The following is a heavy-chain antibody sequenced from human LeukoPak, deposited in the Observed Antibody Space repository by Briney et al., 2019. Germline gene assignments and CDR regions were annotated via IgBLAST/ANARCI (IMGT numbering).Heavy chain of an antibody. J-gene: IGHJ5*02. CDR2: IIGSGGST. D-gene: IGHD6-19*01. CDR1: GFTFSTYA. V-gene: IGHV3-23*01. Sequence: GGSLRLSCAASGFTFSTYAMSWVRQAPGKGLEWVSSIIGSGGSTYYADSVKGRFTISRDNSKNTLYLQMNSLRAEDTAVYYCAKGGTIAVAVEFDPWGQGTLVTVSS. CDR3: AKGGTIAVAVEFDP.